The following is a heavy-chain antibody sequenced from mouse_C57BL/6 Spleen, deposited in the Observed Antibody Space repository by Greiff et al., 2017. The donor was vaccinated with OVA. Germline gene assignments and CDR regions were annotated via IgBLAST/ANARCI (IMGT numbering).Heavy chain of an antibody. V-gene: IGHV1-64*01. Sequence: QVQLQQPGAELVKPGASVKLSCKASGYTFTSYWMHWVKQRPGQGLEWIGMIHPNSGSTNYNEKFKSKATLTVDKSSSTAYMQLSSLTSEDSAVYYGARFYYGSSSRMDYWGQGTSVTVSS. J-gene: IGHJ4*01. D-gene: IGHD1-1*01. CDR2: IHPNSGST. CDR1: GYTFTSYW. CDR3: ARFYYGSSSRMDY.